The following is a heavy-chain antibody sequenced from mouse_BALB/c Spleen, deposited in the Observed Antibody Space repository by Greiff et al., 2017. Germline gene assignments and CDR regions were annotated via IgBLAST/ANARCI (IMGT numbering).Heavy chain of an antibody. Sequence: EVKVVESGGGLVKPGGSLKLSCAASGFSFTSYAMSWVRQNPEKRLEWVASISRGGSTYYPDRVKGRFTISRDNARNSQYLHMRSLRSEDAAMYYCAGGIDYDDGGFDDWGQGTTLTVSS. D-gene: IGHD2-4*01. V-gene: IGHV5-6-5*01. J-gene: IGHJ2*01. CDR3: AGGIDYDDGGFDD. CDR1: GFSFTSYA. CDR2: ISRGGST.